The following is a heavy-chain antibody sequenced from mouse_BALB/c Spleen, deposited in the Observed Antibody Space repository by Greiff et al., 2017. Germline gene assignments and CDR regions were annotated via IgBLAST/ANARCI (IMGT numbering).Heavy chain of an antibody. V-gene: IGHV14-4*02. CDR1: GFTIKDYY. Sequence: EVQLQQSGAELVRSGASVKLSCTASGFTIKDYYMHWVKQRPEQGLEWIGWIDPENGDTEYAPKFQGKATMTADTSSNTAYLQLSSLTSEDTAVYYCNAPYYYVVWGAGTTVTVSS. CDR2: IDPENGDT. CDR3: NAPYYYVV. D-gene: IGHD6-5*01. J-gene: IGHJ1*01.